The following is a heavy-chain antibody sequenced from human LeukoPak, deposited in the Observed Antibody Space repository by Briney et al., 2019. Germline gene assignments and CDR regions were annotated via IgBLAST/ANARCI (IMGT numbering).Heavy chain of an antibody. CDR3: ARQYYYDSSGYSLWYYYYYMDV. CDR2: IIPIFGTA. Sequence: SVKVSCKASGGTFSSYVISWVRQAPGQGLEWMGGIIPIFGTANYAQKFQGRVTITADESTSTAYMELSSLRSEDTAVYYCARQYYYDSSGYSLWYYYYYMDVWGKGTTVTVSS. V-gene: IGHV1-69*01. J-gene: IGHJ6*03. D-gene: IGHD3-22*01. CDR1: GGTFSSYV.